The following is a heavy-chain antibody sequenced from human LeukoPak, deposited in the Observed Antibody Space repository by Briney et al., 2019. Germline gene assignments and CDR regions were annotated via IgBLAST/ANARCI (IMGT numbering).Heavy chain of an antibody. D-gene: IGHD2-2*01. CDR2: INSDGSST. Sequence: GGSLRLSCAASGFTFSTYWMHWVRQAPGTGLVWVSLINSDGSSTNYADSVKGRFTISRDNAKNTLYLQMNSLRAEDTAVYYCATDVPAVTIFGYWGQGTLVTVSS. V-gene: IGHV3-74*01. CDR1: GFTFSTYW. J-gene: IGHJ4*02. CDR3: ATDVPAVTIFGY.